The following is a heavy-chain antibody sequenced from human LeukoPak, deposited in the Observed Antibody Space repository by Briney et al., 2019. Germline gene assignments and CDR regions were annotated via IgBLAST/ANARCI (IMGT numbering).Heavy chain of an antibody. J-gene: IGHJ3*02. D-gene: IGHD2-21*01. CDR3: AINGCYRGVCDFDI. CDR1: GFTFSSYS. Sequence: GGSLRLSCAASGFTFSSYSMNWVRQAPGKGLEWVSSISSSSSYIYYADSVKGRFTISRDNARNSLYLQMNNLRAEDTAVYYCAINGCYRGVCDFDIWGQGTMVTVSS. V-gene: IGHV3-21*01. CDR2: ISSSSSYI.